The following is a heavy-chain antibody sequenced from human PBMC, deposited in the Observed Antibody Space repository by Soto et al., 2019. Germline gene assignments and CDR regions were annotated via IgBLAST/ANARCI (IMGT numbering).Heavy chain of an antibody. Sequence: QVQLVQSGAEVKKPGASVKVSCKASGYTFTSYGISWVRQAPGQGLEWMGWISAYNGNTNYAQKLQGRVTMTTDTSTSTAYMELRSLRPDDTAVYYCAIDYGPFVYESSGAVRVWGQGTLVTVSS. CDR3: AIDYGPFVYESSGAVRV. J-gene: IGHJ4*02. CDR2: ISAYNGNT. D-gene: IGHD3-22*01. CDR1: GYTFTSYG. V-gene: IGHV1-18*01.